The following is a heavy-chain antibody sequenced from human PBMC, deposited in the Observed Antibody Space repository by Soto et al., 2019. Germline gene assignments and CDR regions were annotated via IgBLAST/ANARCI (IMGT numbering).Heavy chain of an antibody. D-gene: IGHD2-15*01. J-gene: IGHJ4*02. Sequence: ASVKVSCKASGYTFSSHGISWVRQAPGQRLVWMGWIRTYNGNANYVQKLQGRVTMTTDTSASTAYMELSSLRSEDTAVYYCARVEVYCSGGSCLMYYFDYWGQGTLVTVSS. CDR3: ARVEVYCSGGSCLMYYFDY. CDR2: IRTYNGNA. CDR1: GYTFSSHG. V-gene: IGHV1-18*04.